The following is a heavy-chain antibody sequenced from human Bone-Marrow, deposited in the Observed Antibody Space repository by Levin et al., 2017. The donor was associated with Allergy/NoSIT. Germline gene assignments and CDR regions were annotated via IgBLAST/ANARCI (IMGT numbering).Heavy chain of an antibody. V-gene: IGHV3-43*01. CDR1: GFTFNDYT. Sequence: HPGGSLRLSCAASGFTFNDYTMHWVRQAPQRGLEWVSLISWDASTTYYADSVRGRFTISRDNSKNALYLQMNILTTEETALYYCAKDLSPRIAVTGNIEYWGQGTLVTVSS. J-gene: IGHJ4*02. D-gene: IGHD6-19*01. CDR3: AKDLSPRIAVTGNIEY. CDR2: ISWDASTT.